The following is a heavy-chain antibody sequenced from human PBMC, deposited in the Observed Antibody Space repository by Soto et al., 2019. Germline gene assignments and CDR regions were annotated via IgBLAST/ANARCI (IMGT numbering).Heavy chain of an antibody. CDR2: INHSGST. CDR3: ARERFELVPPDY. D-gene: IGHD6-6*01. V-gene: IGHV4-34*01. Sequence: SETLSLTCAVYGGSFSGYYWSWIRQPPGKGLEWIGEINHSGSTNYNPSLKSRVTISVDTSKNQFSLKLSSVTAADTAVYYCARERFELVPPDYWGQGTLVTVSS. CDR1: GGSFSGYY. J-gene: IGHJ4*02.